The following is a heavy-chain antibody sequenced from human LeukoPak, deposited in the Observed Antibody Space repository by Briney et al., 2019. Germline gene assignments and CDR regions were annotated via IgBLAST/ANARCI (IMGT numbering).Heavy chain of an antibody. CDR1: GFTFSSYA. D-gene: IGHD3-9*01. Sequence: GGSLRLSCAASGFTFSSYAMHWVRQAPGKGLEYVSAISSNGGSTYYANSVKGRFTISRDNSKNTLYLQMGSLRAEDMAVYYCARVARYFDWSIDYWGRGTLVTVSS. CDR2: ISSNGGST. V-gene: IGHV3-64*01. CDR3: ARVARYFDWSIDY. J-gene: IGHJ4*02.